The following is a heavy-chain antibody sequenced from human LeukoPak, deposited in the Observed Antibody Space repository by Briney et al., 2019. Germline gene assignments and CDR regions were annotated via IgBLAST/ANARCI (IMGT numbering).Heavy chain of an antibody. V-gene: IGHV4-34*01. Sequence: SETLSLTCAVYGESFSGFYWNWIRQPPGKGLEWIGEINHSGSINYNPSLKSRVTISVDTSKNQFSLKLSSVTAADTAVYYCARRGQQLVRVKAFDIWGQGTMVTVSS. CDR3: ARRGQQLVRVKAFDI. CDR1: GESFSGFY. CDR2: INHSGSI. D-gene: IGHD6-13*01. J-gene: IGHJ3*02.